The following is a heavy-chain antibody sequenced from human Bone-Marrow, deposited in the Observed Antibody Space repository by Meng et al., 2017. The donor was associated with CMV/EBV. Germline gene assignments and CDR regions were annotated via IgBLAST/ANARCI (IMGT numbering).Heavy chain of an antibody. J-gene: IGHJ4*02. CDR3: ARSGGSGSYIPAIDY. D-gene: IGHD1-26*01. CDR1: GGSVSRGSYY. Sequence: GGSVSRGSYYWSWIRQPPGKGLEWIGYIYYSGSTNYNPSLKSRVTISVDTSKNQFSLKLSSVTAADTAVYYCARSGGSGSYIPAIDYWGQGTLVTVSS. CDR2: IYYSGST. V-gene: IGHV4-61*01.